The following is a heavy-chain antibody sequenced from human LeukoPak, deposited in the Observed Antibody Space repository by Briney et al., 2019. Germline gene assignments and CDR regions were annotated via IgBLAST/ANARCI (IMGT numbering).Heavy chain of an antibody. D-gene: IGHD6-19*01. CDR3: ARGVAGGWVLFDY. J-gene: IGHJ4*02. V-gene: IGHV1-69*02. CDR2: IIPILGIA. Sequence: GASVKVSCKASGGTFSSYTISWVRQAPGDRLEWMGRIIPILGIANYAQKFQGRVTITADKSTSTAYMELSSLRSEDTAVYYCARGVAGGWVLFDYWGQGTLVTVSS. CDR1: GGTFSSYT.